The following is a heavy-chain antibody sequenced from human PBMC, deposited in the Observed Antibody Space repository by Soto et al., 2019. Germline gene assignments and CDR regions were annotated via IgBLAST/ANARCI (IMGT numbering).Heavy chain of an antibody. D-gene: IGHD2-15*01. J-gene: IGHJ4*02. CDR3: GRGSGRYDGILRVDY. Sequence: EVQLVETGGGLIQPGASLRLSCAASGFTVSSNYMNWVRQAPGKGLEWVSVIYSGGNTYYADYVKGRFTISRDNSKNTLYLQMNGLRAEETAVYYCGRGSGRYDGILRVDYWGQGTLVTVSS. V-gene: IGHV3-53*02. CDR1: GFTVSSNY. CDR2: IYSGGNT.